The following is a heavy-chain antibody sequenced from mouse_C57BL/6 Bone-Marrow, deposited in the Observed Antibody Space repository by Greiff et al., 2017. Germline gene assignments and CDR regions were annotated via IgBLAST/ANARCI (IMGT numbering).Heavy chain of an antibody. J-gene: IGHJ3*01. CDR1: GFSLTSYG. Sequence: VKLVESGPGLVAPSQSLSITCTVSGFSLTSYGVDWVRQPPGKGLEWLGVLWGGGSTYYNSALMSRLSISKNNSKRQMCLKMNSLQTEDTAMYYCAKHEIYDGYYDWGQGTLVTVSA. CDR3: AKHEIYDGYYD. V-gene: IGHV2-9*01. D-gene: IGHD2-3*01. CDR2: LWGGGST.